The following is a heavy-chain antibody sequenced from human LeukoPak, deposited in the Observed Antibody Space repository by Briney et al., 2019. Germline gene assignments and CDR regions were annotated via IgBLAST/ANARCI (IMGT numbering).Heavy chain of an antibody. Sequence: PGGSLRLFCAASGFTFDDYAIHWVRPAPGKGLEWVSAISGSGGSTYYADSVKGRFTISRDNSKNTLYLQMNSLRAEDTAVYYCANTHGYNIVVVPAAKVYYYGMDVWGQGTTVTVSS. CDR2: ISGSGGST. CDR1: GFTFDDYA. J-gene: IGHJ6*02. D-gene: IGHD2-2*01. CDR3: ANTHGYNIVVVPAAKVYYYGMDV. V-gene: IGHV3-23*01.